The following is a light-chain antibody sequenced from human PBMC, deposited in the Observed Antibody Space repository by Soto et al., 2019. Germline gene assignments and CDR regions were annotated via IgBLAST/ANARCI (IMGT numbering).Light chain of an antibody. CDR1: QSVSSSY. CDR2: GAS. J-gene: IGKJ1*01. CDR3: QQYGSSPVT. Sequence: EVVLTQSPGTLSLSPGESATLSCRASQSVSSSYLAWYQQKPGQAPRLLIYGASSRATGVPDRFSGSGSGTDFTLTISSLEPEDFEVYYCQQYGSSPVTFGQGTKVEIK. V-gene: IGKV3-20*01.